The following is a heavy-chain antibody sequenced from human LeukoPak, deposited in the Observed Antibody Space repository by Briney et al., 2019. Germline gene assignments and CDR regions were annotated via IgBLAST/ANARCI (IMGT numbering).Heavy chain of an antibody. CDR2: VSATGGST. Sequence: GGSLRLSCAASGFTFTGCAMSWVRQAPGKGLEWVSAVSATGGSTFHADSVKGRFIISRDNSKNTLYLQMDSLRAEDTAIYYCAKGYYSGSGSYYKQAFDIWGQGTMVTVSS. CDR3: AKGYYSGSGSYYKQAFDI. CDR1: GFTFTGCA. V-gene: IGHV3-23*01. D-gene: IGHD3-10*01. J-gene: IGHJ3*02.